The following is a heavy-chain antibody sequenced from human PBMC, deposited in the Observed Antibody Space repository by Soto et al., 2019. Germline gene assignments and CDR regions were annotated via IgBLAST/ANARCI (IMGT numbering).Heavy chain of an antibody. J-gene: IGHJ5*02. V-gene: IGHV1-18*01. CDR2: ISAYNGNT. CDR1: GYTFTSFG. D-gene: IGHD1-7*01. CDR3: ARAPTGTMPFDP. Sequence: GASVKVSSTASGYTFTSFGISWVRQAPGQGLEWMGWISAYNGNTNYAQKLQGRVTMTTDTSTSTAYMELRSLRSDDTAVYYCARAPTGTMPFDPWGQGTLVTVSS.